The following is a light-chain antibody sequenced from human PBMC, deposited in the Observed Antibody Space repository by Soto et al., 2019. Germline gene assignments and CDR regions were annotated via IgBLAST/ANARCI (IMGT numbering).Light chain of an antibody. V-gene: IGKV1-12*01. CDR1: QDINSW. J-gene: IGKJ4*01. Sequence: DIQVTQYPSSLSTSVGDRVTITCRASQDINSWLTWYQQKPGKAPKVLIYIASRLQPGVPSRFSGRGSGTDFSLTISNLQPEDFATYFCQQSKIFPLTFGGGTKVDI. CDR2: IAS. CDR3: QQSKIFPLT.